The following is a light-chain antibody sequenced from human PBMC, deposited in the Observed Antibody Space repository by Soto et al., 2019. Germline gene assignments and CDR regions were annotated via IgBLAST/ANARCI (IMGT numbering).Light chain of an antibody. Sequence: IVLTQSPATLSLSPGERANLSCTASQRVTTTYIAWYQQKFGQAPRLLIYGASTRATGTPDRFTGGGFGTDFTLTISRVESEDFAVYYCQQYDSSFTFGGGTKVEMK. CDR2: GAS. CDR1: QRVTTTY. CDR3: QQYDSSFT. V-gene: IGKV3-20*01. J-gene: IGKJ4*01.